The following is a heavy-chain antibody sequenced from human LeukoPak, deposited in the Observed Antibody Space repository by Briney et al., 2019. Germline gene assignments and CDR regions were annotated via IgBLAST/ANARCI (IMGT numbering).Heavy chain of an antibody. CDR1: AGPLSSYS. V-gene: IGHV1-69*04. Sequence: SVKVSCKTSAGPLSSYSFSWVRQAPGQGLEWMGRFIPILGIADCAQKFQGRVTMTADESTTTAYMEVSSLRSGDTAVYYCARVGVGFYGSESYVDYWGQGTLVTVSS. CDR3: ARVGVGFYGSESYVDY. J-gene: IGHJ4*02. D-gene: IGHD3-10*01. CDR2: FIPILGIA.